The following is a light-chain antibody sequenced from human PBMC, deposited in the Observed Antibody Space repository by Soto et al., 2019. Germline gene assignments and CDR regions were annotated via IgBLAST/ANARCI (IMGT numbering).Light chain of an antibody. Sequence: EIVLTQSPGTLSLSPGERATLSCRAGQSASSRYLAWYQQKPGQAPRLLIYGASSRDTGIPDRFSGSGSGTDFTLTISRLEPEDFAVYYCQQYGSSPWTFGQGTKVEIK. CDR2: GAS. V-gene: IGKV3-20*01. CDR3: QQYGSSPWT. CDR1: QSASSRY. J-gene: IGKJ1*01.